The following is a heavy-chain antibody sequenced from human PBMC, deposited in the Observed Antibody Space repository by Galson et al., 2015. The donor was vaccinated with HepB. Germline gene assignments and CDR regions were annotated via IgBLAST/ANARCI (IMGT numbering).Heavy chain of an antibody. CDR3: TTHYYDSSGYYDY. D-gene: IGHD3-22*01. V-gene: IGHV3-15*07. CDR2: IKSKTDGGAT. CDR1: GFTFSNAW. Sequence: SLRLSCAASGFTFSNAWMNWVRQAPGKGLEWVGRIKSKTDGGATDYAAPVKGRFTISRDDSKNTLYLQMNSLKTEDTAVYYCTTHYYDSSGYYDYWGQGTLVTVSS. J-gene: IGHJ4*02.